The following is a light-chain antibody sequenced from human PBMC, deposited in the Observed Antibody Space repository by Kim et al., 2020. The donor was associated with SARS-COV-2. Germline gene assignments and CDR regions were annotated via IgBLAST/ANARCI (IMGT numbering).Light chain of an antibody. CDR1: QSVSSSY. V-gene: IGKV3-20*01. CDR3: QQYGSSLYT. J-gene: IGKJ2*01. CDR2: GAS. Sequence: LSPGERATLSCRASQSVSSSYLAWYQQKPGQAPRLLIYGASSRATDIPDRFSGSGSGTDFTLTISRLEPEDFAVYYCQQYGSSLYTFGQGTKLEIK.